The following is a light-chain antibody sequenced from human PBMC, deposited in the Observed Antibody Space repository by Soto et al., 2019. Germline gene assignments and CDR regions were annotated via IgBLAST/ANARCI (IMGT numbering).Light chain of an antibody. CDR1: QSVRSN. V-gene: IGKV3-15*01. J-gene: IGKJ1*01. Sequence: EIVMTQSPATLSVSPGERATLSCRASQSVRSNFAWYQQKPGQAPRLLIHGASTRATGIPARFSGSGSGTEFTLTISSLQSEDFAVYYCQQYNNWPRTFGQGTKVEIK. CDR2: GAS. CDR3: QQYNNWPRT.